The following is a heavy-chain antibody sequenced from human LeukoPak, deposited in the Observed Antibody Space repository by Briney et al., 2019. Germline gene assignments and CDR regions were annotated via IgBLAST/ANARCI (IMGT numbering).Heavy chain of an antibody. CDR3: AREKFADGYFQH. V-gene: IGHV3-21*01. Sequence: PGGSLRLSCAASGFTFSSYSMNWVRQAPGKGLEWVLSISSSSYIYYADSVKGRFTISRDNAKNSLYLQMNSLRAEDTAVYYCAREKFADGYFQHWGQGTLVTVSS. J-gene: IGHJ1*01. CDR1: GFTFSSYS. CDR2: ISSSSYI. D-gene: IGHD3-10*01.